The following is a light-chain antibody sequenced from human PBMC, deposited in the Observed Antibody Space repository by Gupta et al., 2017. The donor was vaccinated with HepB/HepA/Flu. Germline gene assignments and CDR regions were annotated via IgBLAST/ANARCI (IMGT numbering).Light chain of an antibody. J-gene: IGKJ1*01. CDR2: SAS. CDR3: QQDGIPQWT. V-gene: IGKV3-20*01. CDR1: QSVGSSY. Sequence: IVLPQAPGTLSLSPGERATLSCRASQSVGSSYLAWYQQKPGQAPRLRINSASRSATVVPDRFSGRGSGTDFTPTLRRLEPEVFAVDYCQQDGIPQWTCGRGTKVDIK.